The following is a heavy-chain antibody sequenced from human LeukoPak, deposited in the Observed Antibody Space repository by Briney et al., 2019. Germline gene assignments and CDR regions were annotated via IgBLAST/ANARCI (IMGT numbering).Heavy chain of an antibody. CDR3: AQQVGYCSSGSCYFTY. V-gene: IGHV3-23*01. CDR1: GFSFNTYA. J-gene: IGHJ1*01. D-gene: IGHD2-15*01. CDR2: ISNTGGST. Sequence: GGSLRLSCAASGFSFNTYAMSWVRQAPGKGLEWVSAISNTGGSTYYADSVKGRFTISRDKSENTLSLQMNSLRAEDTAVYYCAQQVGYCSSGSCYFTYWGQGTLVTVSS.